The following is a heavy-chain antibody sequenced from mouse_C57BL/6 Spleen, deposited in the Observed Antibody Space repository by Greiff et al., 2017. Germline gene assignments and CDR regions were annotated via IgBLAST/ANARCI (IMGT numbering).Heavy chain of an antibody. CDR1: GYTFTDYN. V-gene: IGHV1-18*01. CDR2: INPNNGGT. CDR3: ARGAGDAMDY. Sequence: EVQLQQSGPDLVKPGASVKIPCKASGYTFTDYNMDWVKHSHGKSLEWIGDINPNNGGTIYNQKFKGKATLTVEKSSSTAYMELRSLTSEATAVYYCARGAGDAMDYWGQGTSVTVSS. J-gene: IGHJ4*01.